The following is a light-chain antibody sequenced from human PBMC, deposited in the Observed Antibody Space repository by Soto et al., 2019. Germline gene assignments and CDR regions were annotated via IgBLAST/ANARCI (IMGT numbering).Light chain of an antibody. J-gene: IGLJ2*01. CDR2: ANS. V-gene: IGLV1-40*01. Sequence: QSVLTQPPSVSGAPGQRVTISCTGSSSNIGAGYDLHWYQQLPGTAPKLLIYANSNRPSGVPDRFSGSKSGTSASLAITGLQAEDEADYYCQSYDSSLSGYVVFGGGTKLTVL. CDR3: QSYDSSLSGYVV. CDR1: SSNIGAGYD.